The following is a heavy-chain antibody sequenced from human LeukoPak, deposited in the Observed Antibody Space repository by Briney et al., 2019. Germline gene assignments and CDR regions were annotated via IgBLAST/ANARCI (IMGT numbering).Heavy chain of an antibody. CDR1: GGTFSSYA. D-gene: IGHD6-13*01. CDR3: ARTHPRTAAAGPKYYYYYYGVDV. J-gene: IGHJ6*02. CDR2: IIPIFGTA. V-gene: IGHV1-69*13. Sequence: SVKVSCKASGGTFSSYAISWVRQAPGQGLEWMGGIIPIFGTANYAQKFQGRVTITADESTSTAYMELSSLRSEDTAVYYCARTHPRTAAAGPKYYYYYYGVDVWGQGTTVTVSS.